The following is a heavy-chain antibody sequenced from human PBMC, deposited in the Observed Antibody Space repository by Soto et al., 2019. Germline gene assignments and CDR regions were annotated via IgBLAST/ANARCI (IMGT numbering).Heavy chain of an antibody. Sequence: QVQLVESGGGVVQPGRSLRLSCAASVFTFSSYGMHWVRQAPGKGLEWVAVIWYDGSNKYYADSVKGRFTISRDNSKNTLYLQMNSLRAEDTAVYYCARGSKEGLWFGELTFDYWGQGTLVTVSS. CDR1: VFTFSSYG. D-gene: IGHD3-10*01. J-gene: IGHJ4*02. V-gene: IGHV3-33*01. CDR2: IWYDGSNK. CDR3: ARGSKEGLWFGELTFDY.